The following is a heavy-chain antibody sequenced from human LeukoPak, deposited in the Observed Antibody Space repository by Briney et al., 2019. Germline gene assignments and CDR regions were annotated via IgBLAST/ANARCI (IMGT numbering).Heavy chain of an antibody. CDR1: GYTFTDYY. CDR2: INPNSGGT. V-gene: IGHV1-2*02. J-gene: IGHJ4*02. CDR3: ARDNLEASWGSPGDY. Sequence: ASVKVSCKASGYTFTDYYLHWVRQAPGQGLEWMGWINPNSGGTNYAQKFQGRVNLTRDTSMSTAYMEISRLTSDDTPVYYCARDNLEASWGSPGDYWGQGTLVTVSS. D-gene: IGHD2-2*01.